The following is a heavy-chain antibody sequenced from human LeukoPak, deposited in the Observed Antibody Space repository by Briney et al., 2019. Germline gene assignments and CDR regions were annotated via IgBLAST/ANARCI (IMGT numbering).Heavy chain of an antibody. V-gene: IGHV4-30-4*01. CDR1: GDSISSGDHY. D-gene: IGHD2-2*01. CDR2: IHYSGST. J-gene: IGHJ4*02. Sequence: SQTLSFPCTVSGDSISSGDHYWSWIRQPPGKGLEWIGYIHYSGSTYYNPSLKSRLIMSVDMSKNQFSLSLNSLTAADSAVYYCARGGEYQLPPAAYFDYWGQGTLVTVSS. CDR3: ARGGEYQLPPAAYFDY.